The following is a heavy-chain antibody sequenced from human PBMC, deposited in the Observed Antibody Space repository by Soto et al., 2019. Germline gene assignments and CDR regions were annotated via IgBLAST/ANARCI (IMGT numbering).Heavy chain of an antibody. V-gene: IGHV4-31*03. CDR1: GGSINSGGYY. Sequence: QVQLQESGPGLVKPSQTLSLTCTVSGGSINSGGYYWSWIRQHPGKGLEWIGYIYYSGTTYYHPFLQSRVTISVDTSKNQFSLKLSSVTAADTAVYYCARDRDGYRHLDYWGQGTLVTVSS. D-gene: IGHD5-12*01. CDR3: ARDRDGYRHLDY. J-gene: IGHJ4*02. CDR2: IYYSGTT.